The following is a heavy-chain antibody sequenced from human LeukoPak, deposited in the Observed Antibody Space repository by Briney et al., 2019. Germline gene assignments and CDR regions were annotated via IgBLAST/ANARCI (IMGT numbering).Heavy chain of an antibody. Sequence: SETLSLTCTVSGGSVSSGSYYWSWIRQPPGKGLEWIGYIYYSGSTNYNPSLKSRVTISVDTSKNQFSLKLSSVTAADTAVYHCARVPHRLTNTHEPLYYYYGMDVWGKGTTVTVSS. V-gene: IGHV4-61*01. CDR3: ARVPHRLTNTHEPLYYYYGMDV. CDR1: GGSVSSGSYY. CDR2: IYYSGST. D-gene: IGHD3-16*01. J-gene: IGHJ6*04.